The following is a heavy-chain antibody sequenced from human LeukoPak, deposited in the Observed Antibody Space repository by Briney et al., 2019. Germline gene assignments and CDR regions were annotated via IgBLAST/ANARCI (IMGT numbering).Heavy chain of an antibody. V-gene: IGHV4-59*01. CDR2: IYYSGST. CDR1: GGSISSYY. CDR3: ARAPYGEDYFDY. Sequence: SETLSLTCTVSGGSISSYYWSWIRQPPGKGLEWIGYIYYSGSTNYNPSLKSRVTISVGTSKNQFSLKLSSVTAADTAVYYCARAPYGEDYFDYWGQGTLVTVSS. D-gene: IGHD4-17*01. J-gene: IGHJ4*02.